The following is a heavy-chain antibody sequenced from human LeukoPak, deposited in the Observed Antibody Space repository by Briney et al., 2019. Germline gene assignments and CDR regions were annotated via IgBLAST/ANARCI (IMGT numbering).Heavy chain of an antibody. V-gene: IGHV1-8*01. CDR2: MNPNSGNT. CDR3: ARGTRGTLGYCSGGSCYSFFY. D-gene: IGHD2-15*01. CDR1: GYTFTRYD. Sequence: ASVKVSFKGSGYTFTRYDINWVRQATGQGLEWMGWMNPNSGNTGYAQKFQARVTMTRNTSISTAYMELSSLRSEDTAVYYCARGTRGTLGYCSGGSCYSFFYWGQGTLVTVSS. J-gene: IGHJ4*02.